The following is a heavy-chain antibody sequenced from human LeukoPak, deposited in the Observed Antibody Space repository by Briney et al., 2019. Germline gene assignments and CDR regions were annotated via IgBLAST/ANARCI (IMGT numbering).Heavy chain of an antibody. CDR3: AGLPDLALTPSAPVGFDP. Sequence: GGSLRLSCAASGFTLSIYSMNWVRQAPGKGLEWVSCISSSGSHIYYSDSVKGRFTISRDNAKNSLYLQMNSLRAEDTAVYYCAGLPDLALTPSAPVGFDPWGQGTLLTVSS. D-gene: IGHD2-8*01. J-gene: IGHJ5*02. V-gene: IGHV3-21*06. CDR1: GFTLSIYS. CDR2: ISSSGSHI.